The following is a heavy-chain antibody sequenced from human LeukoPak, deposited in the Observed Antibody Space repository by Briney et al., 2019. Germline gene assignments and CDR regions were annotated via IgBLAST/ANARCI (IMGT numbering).Heavy chain of an antibody. CDR3: AREVAGMTKAWHFDY. CDR1: GGSISGYY. CDR2: IYYSGST. V-gene: IGHV4-59*01. Sequence: TSETLSLTCAVSGGSISGYYWSWIRQPPGRGLEWIGYIYYSGSTTYNPSLKSRVTISLVTSKNQFSLNLTSVTTADTAIYYCAREVAGMTKAWHFDYWGQGTLVTVSS. J-gene: IGHJ4*02. D-gene: IGHD6-19*01.